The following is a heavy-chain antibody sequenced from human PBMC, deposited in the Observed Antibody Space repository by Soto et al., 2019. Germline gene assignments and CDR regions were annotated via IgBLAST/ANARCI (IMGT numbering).Heavy chain of an antibody. CDR2: IYYSGSN. J-gene: IGHJ4*02. D-gene: IGHD3-22*01. CDR1: GGSVSSGSYY. Sequence: QVQLQESGPGLVKPSETLSLTCTVSGGSVSSGSYYWSWIRQAPGKRLEWIGYIYYSGSNNYNPSLKSRVTVSVDTSKNQFSLKLSSVTAADAAVYYGSSYDSSGYYLHFDYWGQGTLVTVSS. CDR3: SSYDSSGYYLHFDY. V-gene: IGHV4-61*01.